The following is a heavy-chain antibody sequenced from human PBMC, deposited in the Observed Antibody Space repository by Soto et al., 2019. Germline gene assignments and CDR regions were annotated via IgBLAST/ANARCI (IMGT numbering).Heavy chain of an antibody. Sequence: QVQLVESGGGVVQPGRSLRLSCAASGFTFSSDGMHWVRQAPGKGLEWVAVRSYDGSNKYYADSVKGRFTISRDNSKNTLYLQMNSLRAEDTAVYYCATPPDNIRVYSSSWYYLGYWGQGTLVTVSS. V-gene: IGHV3-30*03. CDR2: RSYDGSNK. CDR1: GFTFSSDG. D-gene: IGHD6-13*01. CDR3: ATPPDNIRVYSSSWYYLGY. J-gene: IGHJ4*02.